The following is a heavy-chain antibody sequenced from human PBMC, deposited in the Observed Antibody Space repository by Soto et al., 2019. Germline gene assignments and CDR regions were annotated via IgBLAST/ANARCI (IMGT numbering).Heavy chain of an antibody. J-gene: IGHJ5*02. CDR2: ISAYNGNT. CDR3: ARSSSSGWSYWFDP. CDR1: GYTFTSYG. D-gene: IGHD6-19*01. Sequence: ASVKVSCTASGYTFTSYGISWVRQAPGQGLEWMGWISAYNGNTNYAQKLQGRVTMTTDTSTSTAYMELRSLRSDDTAVYYCARSSSSGWSYWFDPWGQGTLVTVSS. V-gene: IGHV1-18*01.